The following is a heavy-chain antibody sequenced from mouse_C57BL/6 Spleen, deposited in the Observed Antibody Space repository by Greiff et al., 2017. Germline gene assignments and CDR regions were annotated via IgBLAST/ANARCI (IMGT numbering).Heavy chain of an antibody. CDR3: AREKYGSSPLDY. CDR1: GYTFTDYY. Sequence: VQLKQSGPVLVKPGASVKMSCKASGYTFTDYYMNWVKQSHGKSLEWIGVINPYNGGTSYNQKFKGKATLTVDKSSSTAYMELNSLTSEDSAVYYCAREKYGSSPLDYWGQGTSVTVSS. D-gene: IGHD1-1*01. V-gene: IGHV1-19*01. CDR2: INPYNGGT. J-gene: IGHJ4*01.